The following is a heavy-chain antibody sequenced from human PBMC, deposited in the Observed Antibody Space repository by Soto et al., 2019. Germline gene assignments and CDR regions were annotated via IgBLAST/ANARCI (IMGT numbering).Heavy chain of an antibody. J-gene: IGHJ4*02. Sequence: SETLSLTCAVYGGSFNSNYWTWTRQPPGKGLEWVGEINHSGNTNYNPSLKSRVTISVDTSKNQFSLKLSSVTAADTAVYYCLSARLDYWGPGILVTGSS. D-gene: IGHD6-19*01. CDR1: GGSFNSNY. CDR2: INHSGNT. V-gene: IGHV4-34*01. CDR3: LSARLDY.